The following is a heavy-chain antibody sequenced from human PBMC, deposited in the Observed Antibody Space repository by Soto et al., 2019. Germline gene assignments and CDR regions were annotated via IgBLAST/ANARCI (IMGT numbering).Heavy chain of an antibody. Sequence: GGSLRLSCAASGFTFSNAWMSWVRQAPGKGLEWVGRIKSKTDGGTTDYAAPVKGRFTISRDNSKNTLYLQMNSLKTEDTAVYYCTTDPPDLLWFGEFNPGRPGVGMDVWGKGTTVTVSS. D-gene: IGHD3-10*01. V-gene: IGHV3-15*01. CDR2: IKSKTDGGTT. J-gene: IGHJ6*03. CDR1: GFTFSNAW. CDR3: TTDPPDLLWFGEFNPGRPGVGMDV.